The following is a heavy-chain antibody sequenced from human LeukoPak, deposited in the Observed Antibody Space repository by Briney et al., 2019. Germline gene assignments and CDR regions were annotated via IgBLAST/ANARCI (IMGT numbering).Heavy chain of an antibody. V-gene: IGHV1-2*02. J-gene: IGHJ3*02. CDR1: GYMFTTYY. Sequence: ASVKVSCKASGYMFTTYYLHWLRQAPGQGPEWMGWINPNSGGTNYAQKFQGRVTMTRDTSISTAYMELSRLRSDDTAVYYCARALYSSGGPLYRPTFDIWGQGTMVTVSS. CDR2: INPNSGGT. CDR3: ARALYSSGGPLYRPTFDI. D-gene: IGHD3-10*01.